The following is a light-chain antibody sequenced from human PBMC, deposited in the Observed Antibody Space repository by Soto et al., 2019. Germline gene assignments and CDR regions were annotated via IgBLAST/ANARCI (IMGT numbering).Light chain of an antibody. CDR2: AAS. CDR1: QSVRNS. Sequence: EILMTQSPATLSVSPGERSTLSCRAIQSVRNSLAWYQQKPGQAPRLLIYAASHRATGIPARFSGSGSGTEFTLTINSLQSEDSAVYYCQKHNQWPINFGQGTRLEIK. CDR3: QKHNQWPIN. J-gene: IGKJ5*01. V-gene: IGKV3D-15*01.